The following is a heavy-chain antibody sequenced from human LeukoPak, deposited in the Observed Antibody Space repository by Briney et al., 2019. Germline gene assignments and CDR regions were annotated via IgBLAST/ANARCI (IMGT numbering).Heavy chain of an antibody. V-gene: IGHV4-59*08. CDR3: ARRVAVAGTIDY. CDR1: GGSISSYY. Sequence: SETLSLTCTVSGGSISSYYWSWIRQPPGKGLEWIGHIHNSGNTNYNPSLKSRVTISVDTSKNQFSLKLSSVTAADTAVYYCARRVAVAGTIDYWGQGTLVTVSS. CDR2: IHNSGNT. J-gene: IGHJ4*02. D-gene: IGHD6-19*01.